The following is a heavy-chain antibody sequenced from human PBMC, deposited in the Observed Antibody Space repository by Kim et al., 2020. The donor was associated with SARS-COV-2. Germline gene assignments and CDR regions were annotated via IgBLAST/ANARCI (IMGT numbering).Heavy chain of an antibody. D-gene: IGHD1-26*01. Sequence: GGSLRLSCAASGFTFSNFPMNWVRQAPGKGLEWISYITSGAGTTYYADAVKGRFTISRDNANTSVFLQMNSLTADDTAVYFCARGGNYHTLDIWGQGTM. V-gene: IGHV3-48*04. J-gene: IGHJ3*02. CDR1: GFTFSNFP. CDR2: ITSGAGTT. CDR3: ARGGNYHTLDI.